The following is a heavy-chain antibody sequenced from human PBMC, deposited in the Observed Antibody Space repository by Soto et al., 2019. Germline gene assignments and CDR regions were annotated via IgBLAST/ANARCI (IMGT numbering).Heavy chain of an antibody. CDR1: GDSVSSGSYY. J-gene: IGHJ4*02. CDR2: IYYSGST. D-gene: IGHD6-13*01. CDR3: ARAHIAAAGSFDY. V-gene: IGHV4-61*01. Sequence: SETLSLTCTVSGDSVSSGSYYWSWIRQPPGKGLEWIGYIYYSGSTNYNPSLKSRVTISVDTSKNQFSLKLSSVTAADTAVYYCARAHIAAAGSFDYWGQGTLVTVSS.